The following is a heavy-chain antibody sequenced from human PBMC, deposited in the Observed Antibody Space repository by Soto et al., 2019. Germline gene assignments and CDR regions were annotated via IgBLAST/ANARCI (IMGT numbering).Heavy chain of an antibody. CDR3: GRDGRNYYDSSGYYLVRAFDY. V-gene: IGHV3-30-3*01. D-gene: IGHD3-22*01. J-gene: IGHJ4*02. Sequence: GGSLRLSCAASGFTFSSYSIHWVRQAPCKGLEWVAVISYDGSNKYYADSVKGRFTISRDNSKNTLYLQMNSLRAEDTAVYYFGRDGRNYYDSSGYYLVRAFDYWGQGTLVTVSS. CDR1: GFTFSSYS. CDR2: ISYDGSNK.